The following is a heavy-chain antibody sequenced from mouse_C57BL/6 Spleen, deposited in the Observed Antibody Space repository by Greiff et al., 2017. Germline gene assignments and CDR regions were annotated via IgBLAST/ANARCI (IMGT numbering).Heavy chain of an antibody. CDR2: ISYDGSN. Sequence: EVQRVESGPGLVKPSQSLSLTCSVTGYSITSGYYWNWIRQFPGNKLEWMGYISYDGSNNYNPSLKNRISITRDTSKNQFFLKLNSVTTEDTATYYCARGSWDYFDYWGQGTTLTVSS. D-gene: IGHD4-1*01. V-gene: IGHV3-6*01. CDR1: GYSITSGYY. J-gene: IGHJ2*01. CDR3: ARGSWDYFDY.